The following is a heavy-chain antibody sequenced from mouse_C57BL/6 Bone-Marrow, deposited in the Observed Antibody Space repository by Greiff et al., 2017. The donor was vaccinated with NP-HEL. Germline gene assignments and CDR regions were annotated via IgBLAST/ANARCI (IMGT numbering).Heavy chain of an antibody. Sequence: EVKLMESGGGLVKPGGSLKLSCAASGFTFSSYTMSWVRQTPEKRLEWVATISGGGGNTYYPDSVKGRFTISRDNTKNTLYLQMSSLRSEDTALYYCARRGGLNSYYFDYWGQGTTLTVSS. D-gene: IGHD3-3*01. V-gene: IGHV5-9*01. CDR3: ARRGGLNSYYFDY. J-gene: IGHJ2*01. CDR1: GFTFSSYT. CDR2: ISGGGGNT.